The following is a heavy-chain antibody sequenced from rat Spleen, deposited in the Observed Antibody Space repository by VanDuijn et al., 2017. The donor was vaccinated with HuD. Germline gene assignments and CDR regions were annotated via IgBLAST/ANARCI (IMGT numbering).Heavy chain of an antibody. CDR3: ARDRGDSSYENWFAY. CDR2: IQSGGST. D-gene: IGHD1-2*01. Sequence: QVQLKESGPGLVQPSQTLSLTCTVSGFSLTDYSVYWVRQPPGKGLEWMGRIQSGGSTDYNSALKSRLSISRDTSKSQVFLKLDRLQIEDTATYYRARDRGDSSYENWFAYWGQGTLVTVSS. V-gene: IGHV2-19*01. J-gene: IGHJ3*01. CDR1: GFSLTDYS.